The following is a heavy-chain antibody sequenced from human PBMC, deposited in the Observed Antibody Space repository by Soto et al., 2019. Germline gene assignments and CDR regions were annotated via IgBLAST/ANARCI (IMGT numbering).Heavy chain of an antibody. Sequence: PSETLPLTCTVSGGSISSSSYYWCWIRQPPGKGLEWIGSIYYSGSTYYNPSLKSRVTISVDTSKNQFSLTLSSVTAADTAVYYCARRQPVAAAVTGFWIERSALDYWCPGILVTGSA. D-gene: IGHD6-13*01. J-gene: IGHJ4*02. CDR3: ARRQPVAAAVTGFWIERSALDY. CDR2: IYYSGST. CDR1: GGSISSSSYY. V-gene: IGHV4-39*01.